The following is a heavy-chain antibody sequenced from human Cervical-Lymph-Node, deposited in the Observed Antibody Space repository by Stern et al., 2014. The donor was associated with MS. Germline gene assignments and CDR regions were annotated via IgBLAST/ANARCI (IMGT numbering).Heavy chain of an antibody. D-gene: IGHD2-15*01. CDR3: AKVFLYCSGGSCYKYYYGMDV. V-gene: IGHV3-23*04. CDR1: GFTFSHYA. CDR2: ISDSGGST. J-gene: IGHJ6*02. Sequence: VQLVESGGGLVQPGGSLRLSCAASGFTFSHYAMNWVRQAPGKGLDWVSGISDSGGSTYYADSVKGRFTISRDNSKNTLYLQMNSLRAEDTAVYYCAKVFLYCSGGSCYKYYYGMDVWGQGTTVTVS.